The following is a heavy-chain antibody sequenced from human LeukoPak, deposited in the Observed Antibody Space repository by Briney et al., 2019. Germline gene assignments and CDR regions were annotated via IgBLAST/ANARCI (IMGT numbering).Heavy chain of an antibody. V-gene: IGHV1-2*02. J-gene: IGHJ4*02. Sequence: GASVKVSCKASGYTFTGYYMHWVRQAPGQGLEWMGWINPNSGGTNYAQKFRGRVTMTRDTSISTAYMGLSRLRPDDTAVYYCARDNRPIFGVVIREFDYWGQGTLVTVSS. D-gene: IGHD3-3*01. CDR3: ARDNRPIFGVVIREFDY. CDR2: INPNSGGT. CDR1: GYTFTGYY.